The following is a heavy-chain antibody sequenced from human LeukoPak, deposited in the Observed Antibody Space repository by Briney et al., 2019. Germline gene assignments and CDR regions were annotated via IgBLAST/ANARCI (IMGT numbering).Heavy chain of an antibody. CDR1: GFTFSSYN. D-gene: IGHD5-18*01. V-gene: IGHV3-48*04. J-gene: IGHJ4*02. CDR2: ISSSSSTI. CDR3: AKEQSIYTAMGFDH. Sequence: GGSLRLSCAASGFTFSSYNMNWVRQAPGKGLEWVSYISSSSSTIYYADSVKGRFTISRDNAKNSLYLQMNSLRAEDTAVYYCAKEQSIYTAMGFDHWGQGTLVTVSS.